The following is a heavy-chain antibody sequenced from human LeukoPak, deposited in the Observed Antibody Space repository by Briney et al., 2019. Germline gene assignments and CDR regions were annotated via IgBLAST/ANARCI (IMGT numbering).Heavy chain of an antibody. J-gene: IGHJ6*02. CDR3: AKGIGYGGMDV. CDR2: ISYDGHNE. D-gene: IGHD5-12*01. V-gene: IGHV3-30*18. CDR1: GFTVSSNY. Sequence: GGSLRLSCAASGFTVSSNYMSWVRQAPGKGLEWVAVISYDGHNEYYADSVKGRFTISRDNSKNTVLLQMNSLRVEDTAVYYCAKGIGYGGMDVWGQGTTLIVSS.